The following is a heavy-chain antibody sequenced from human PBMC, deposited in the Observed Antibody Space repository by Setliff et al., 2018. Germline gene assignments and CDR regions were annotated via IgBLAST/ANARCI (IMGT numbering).Heavy chain of an antibody. CDR1: GFTFSSYA. CDR2: ISGSGGST. CDR3: AKDHCRREWELCESGAFDI. J-gene: IGHJ3*02. D-gene: IGHD1-26*01. Sequence: GESLRLSCAASGFTFSSYAMSWVRQAPGKGLEWVSAISGSGGSTYYADSVKGRFTISRDNSKNTLYLQMNSLRAEDTAVYYCAKDHCRREWELCESGAFDIWGQGTMVTVSS. V-gene: IGHV3-23*01.